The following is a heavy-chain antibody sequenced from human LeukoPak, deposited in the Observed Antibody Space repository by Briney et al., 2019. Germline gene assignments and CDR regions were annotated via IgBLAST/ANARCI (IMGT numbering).Heavy chain of an antibody. J-gene: IGHJ4*02. CDR1: GDTFSSYG. CDR2: IIPIFGTA. V-gene: IGHV1-69*13. Sequence: SVKVSCKASGDTFSSYGISWVRQAPGQGLEWMGGIIPIFGTANYAQKFQGRVTITAEESTNTAYMELNTLRSEDTAVYFCSCRKEIAVTGASATYPDYWGQGTLVTVSS. CDR3: SCRKEIAVTGASATYPDY. D-gene: IGHD6-19*01.